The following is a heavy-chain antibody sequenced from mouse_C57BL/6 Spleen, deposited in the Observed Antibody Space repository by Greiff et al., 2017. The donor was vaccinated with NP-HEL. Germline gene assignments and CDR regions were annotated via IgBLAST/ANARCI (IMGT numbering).Heavy chain of an antibody. V-gene: IGHV5-17*01. D-gene: IGHD1-1*01. CDR1: GFTFSDYG. J-gene: IGHJ4*01. CDR3: ARPYGSSLFYAMDY. Sequence: EVMLVESGGGLVKPGGSLKLSCAASGFTFSDYGMHWVRQAPEKGLEWVAYISSCSSTIYYADTVKGRFPISRDNAKNTLFLQMTSLRSEDTAMYYCARPYGSSLFYAMDYWGQGTSVTVSS. CDR2: ISSCSSTI.